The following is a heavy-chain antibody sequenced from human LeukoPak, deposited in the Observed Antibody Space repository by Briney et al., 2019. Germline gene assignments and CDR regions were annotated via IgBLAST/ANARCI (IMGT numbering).Heavy chain of an antibody. Sequence: SETLSLTCSVSGGSISSYYWSWIRQPPGKGLEWIGYIYYSGSTNYNPSLKSRVTISVDTSKNQFSLILSSVTAADTAVYYCARQIGFGNDWYEFWGPGTLVTVSS. J-gene: IGHJ5*01. CDR2: IYYSGST. V-gene: IGHV4-59*01. D-gene: IGHD3-16*01. CDR3: ARQIGFGNDWYEF. CDR1: GGSISSYY.